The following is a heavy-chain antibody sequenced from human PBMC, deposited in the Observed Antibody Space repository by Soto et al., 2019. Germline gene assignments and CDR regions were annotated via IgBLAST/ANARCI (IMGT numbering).Heavy chain of an antibody. D-gene: IGHD3-22*01. CDR2: INPNSGGT. CDR3: ARDRVVEYYYDSRGPQVFDY. J-gene: IGHJ4*02. V-gene: IGHV1-2*04. CDR1: GYTFTGYY. Sequence: ASVTVSCKASGYTFTGYYMHWVRQAPGQGLEWMGWINPNSGGTKYAQKFQGWVTMTRGTSLSTAYTELRRLRSDDTAVYYCARDRVVEYYYDSRGPQVFDYWGQGTLVTVSS.